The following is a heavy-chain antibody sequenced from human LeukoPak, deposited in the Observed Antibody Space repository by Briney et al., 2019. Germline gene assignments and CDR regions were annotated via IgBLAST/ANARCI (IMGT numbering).Heavy chain of an antibody. CDR3: ARVNVGAMSY. CDR2: ISYDGSNK. D-gene: IGHD1-26*01. CDR1: GFTFSNAW. Sequence: PGGSLRLSCAASGFTFSNAWMSWVRQAPGKGLEWVAVISYDGSNKYYADSVKGRFTISRDNSKNTLYLQMNSLRAEDTAVYYCARVNVGAMSYWGQGTLVTVSS. V-gene: IGHV3-30-3*01. J-gene: IGHJ4*02.